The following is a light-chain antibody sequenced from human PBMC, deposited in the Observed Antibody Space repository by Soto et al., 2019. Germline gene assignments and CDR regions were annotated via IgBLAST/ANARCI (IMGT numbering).Light chain of an antibody. V-gene: IGKV3-15*01. CDR3: QQDNNWPPWT. J-gene: IGKJ1*01. CDR2: GAS. Sequence: EIVMTQSPATLSVSPGERATLSCRASQSVSSNLAWYQQKPGQDPRLLIYGASTRATGITARFSGSGSGTEFTLTISSLQSEDFAVYYCQQDNNWPPWTFGQGTKVEIK. CDR1: QSVSSN.